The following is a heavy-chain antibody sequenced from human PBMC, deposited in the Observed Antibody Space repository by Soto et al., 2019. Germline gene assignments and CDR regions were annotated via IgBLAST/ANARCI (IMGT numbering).Heavy chain of an antibody. CDR3: ARGARIQLWFTGPLWY. Sequence: SETLSLTCAVYGGSFSGYYWSWIRQPPGKGLEWIGEINHSGSTNYNPSLKSRVTISVDTSKNQFSLKLSSVTAADTAVYYCARGARIQLWFTGPLWYWGQGTLVTVSS. CDR2: INHSGST. V-gene: IGHV4-34*01. CDR1: GGSFSGYY. D-gene: IGHD5-18*01. J-gene: IGHJ4*02.